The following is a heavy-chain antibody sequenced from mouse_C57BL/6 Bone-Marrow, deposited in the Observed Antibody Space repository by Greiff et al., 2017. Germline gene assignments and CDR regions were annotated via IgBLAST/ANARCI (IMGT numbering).Heavy chain of an antibody. D-gene: IGHD1-1*01. CDR2: IRNKANNHAT. J-gene: IGHJ3*01. CDR1: GFTFSDAW. CDR3: TEGYYYGSRRFAY. Sequence: EVKVEESGGGLVQPGGSMKLSCAASGFTFSDAWMDWVRQSPEKGLEWVAEIRNKANNHATYYAESVKGRFTISRDDSKSSVYLQMNSLRAEDTCIYYCTEGYYYGSRRFAYWGQGTLVTVSA. V-gene: IGHV6-6*01.